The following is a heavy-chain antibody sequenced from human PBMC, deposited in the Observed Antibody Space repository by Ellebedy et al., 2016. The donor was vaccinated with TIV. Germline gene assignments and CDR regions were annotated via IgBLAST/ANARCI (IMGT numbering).Heavy chain of an antibody. CDR1: GFTVSSNY. J-gene: IGHJ4*02. V-gene: IGHV3-66*01. CDR3: ARDLYSYGYPSY. Sequence: GESLKISCAASGFTVSSNYMSWVRQAPGKGLEWVSVIYSGGSTYYADSVKGRFTISRDNSKNTLYLQMNSLRAEDTAVYYCARDLYSYGYPSYWGQGTLVTVSS. CDR2: IYSGGST. D-gene: IGHD5-18*01.